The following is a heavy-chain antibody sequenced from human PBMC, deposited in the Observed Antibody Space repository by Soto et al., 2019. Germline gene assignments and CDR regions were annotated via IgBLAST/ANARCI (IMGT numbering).Heavy chain of an antibody. Sequence: GSSVKVSCKAPGGTFSSYAISWVRQGPGQGLEWMGGIIPIFGTANYAQKFQGRVTITADKSTSTAYMELSSLRSEDTAVYYCASLSRAVAGTAYFDYWGQGTLVTVSS. J-gene: IGHJ4*02. CDR1: GGTFSSYA. CDR3: ASLSRAVAGTAYFDY. CDR2: IIPIFGTA. V-gene: IGHV1-69*06. D-gene: IGHD6-19*01.